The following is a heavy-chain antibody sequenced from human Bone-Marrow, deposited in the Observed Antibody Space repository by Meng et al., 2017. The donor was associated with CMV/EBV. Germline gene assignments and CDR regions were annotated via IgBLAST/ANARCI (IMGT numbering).Heavy chain of an antibody. V-gene: IGHV4-39*07. CDR3: ARDALWFPYAY. Sequence: SETRSLTCNVSGGSISSSSYYWGWIRQPPGKGLEWIGSIYYSGSTYYNPSLKSRVTISVDTSKNQFSLKLSSVTAADTAVYYCARDALWFPYAYWGPGARVTGAS. CDR1: GGSISSSSYY. J-gene: IGHJ4*02. D-gene: IGHD3-10*01. CDR2: IYYSGST.